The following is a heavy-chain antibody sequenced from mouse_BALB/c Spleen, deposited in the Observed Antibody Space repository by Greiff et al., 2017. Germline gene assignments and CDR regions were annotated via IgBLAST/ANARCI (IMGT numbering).Heavy chain of an antibody. Sequence: EVHLVESGGGLVKPGGSLKLSCAASGFTFSSYAMSWVRQTPEKRLEWVASISSGGSTYYPDSVKGRFTISRDNARNILYLQMSSLRSEDTAMYYCARDGNYYFDYWGQGTTLTVSS. CDR3: ARDGNYYFDY. CDR1: GFTFSSYA. J-gene: IGHJ2*01. V-gene: IGHV5-6-5*01. CDR2: ISSGGST. D-gene: IGHD2-1*01.